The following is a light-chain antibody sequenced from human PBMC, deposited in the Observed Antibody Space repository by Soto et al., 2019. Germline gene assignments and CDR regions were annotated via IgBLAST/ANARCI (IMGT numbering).Light chain of an antibody. V-gene: IGKV3-15*01. CDR3: QQYDNWPRT. CDR2: GAS. J-gene: IGKJ1*01. Sequence: EKVMTQSPVTLSVSPGGRATLSCRASQSVSSNLAWYQQKPGQAPRLLIYGASTRATGIPARFSGSGSGTEFTLTISSLQSEDFAVYYCQQYDNWPRTLGQGTKVDIK. CDR1: QSVSSN.